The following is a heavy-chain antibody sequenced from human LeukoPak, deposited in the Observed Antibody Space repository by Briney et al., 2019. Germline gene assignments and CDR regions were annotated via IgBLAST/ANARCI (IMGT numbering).Heavy chain of an antibody. CDR3: TTEMQLGDAFDI. V-gene: IGHV3-15*01. J-gene: IGHJ3*02. D-gene: IGHD6-6*01. CDR1: GFTFRNAW. Sequence: GGSLRLSCAASGFTFRNAWMSWVRQAPGKGLEWVGRIKSKTDGGTTDYAAPVKGRFTISRDDSKNTLYLQMNSLKTEDTAVYYCTTEMQLGDAFDIWGQGTMVTVSS. CDR2: IKSKTDGGTT.